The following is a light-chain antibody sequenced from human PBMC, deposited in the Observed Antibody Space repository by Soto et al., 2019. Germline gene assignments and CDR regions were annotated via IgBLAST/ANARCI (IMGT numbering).Light chain of an antibody. V-gene: IGLV1-51*01. Sequence: QSVLTQPPSVSAAPGQKVTLSCSGSSYNIGNNYVSWYQQLPGTAPKLLIYDNNKRPSGIPDRFSGSKSGTSATLGITGLQTGDEADYYCGTWDSSLSALVFGGGTKVTVL. J-gene: IGLJ2*01. CDR1: SYNIGNNY. CDR3: GTWDSSLSALV. CDR2: DNN.